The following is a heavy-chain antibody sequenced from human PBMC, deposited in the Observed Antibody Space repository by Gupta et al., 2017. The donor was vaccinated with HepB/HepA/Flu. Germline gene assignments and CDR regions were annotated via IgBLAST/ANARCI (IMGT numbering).Heavy chain of an antibody. J-gene: IGHJ6*02. CDR3: AREEEGQDIVLMVYAPDYYYYGMDV. V-gene: IGHV1-69*04. D-gene: IGHD2-8*01. CDR2: IIPIRGIA. Sequence: QVQLVQSGAEVKKPGSSVKVSCKASGGTFSSYAISWVRQAPGQGLEWMGRIIPIRGIANYAQKFQGRVTITADKSTSTAYMELSSLRSEDTAVYYCAREEEGQDIVLMVYAPDYYYYGMDVWGQGTTVTVSS. CDR1: GGTFSSYA.